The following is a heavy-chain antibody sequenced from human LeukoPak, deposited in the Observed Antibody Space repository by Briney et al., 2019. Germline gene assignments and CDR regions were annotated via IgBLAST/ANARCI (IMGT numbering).Heavy chain of an antibody. D-gene: IGHD6-19*01. CDR3: ARDAGYSSGWYEDY. CDR1: GFTFSNYW. J-gene: IGHJ4*02. Sequence: PGGSLRLSCAASGFTFSNYWMYWVRQAPGKGLEWVSSISSSSSYIYYADSVKGRFTISRDNAKNSLYLQMNSLRAEDTAVYYCARDAGYSSGWYEDYWGQGTLVTVSS. V-gene: IGHV3-21*01. CDR2: ISSSSSYI.